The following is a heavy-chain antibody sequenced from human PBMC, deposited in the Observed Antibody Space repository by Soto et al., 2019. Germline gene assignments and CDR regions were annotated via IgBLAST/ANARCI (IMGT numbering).Heavy chain of an antibody. V-gene: IGHV3-48*02. J-gene: IGHJ4*01. CDR3: ARDRAYAFDY. CDR1: GFIFSDYT. D-gene: IGHD5-12*01. CDR2: IGGPSPNI. Sequence: GGSLRLSCAASGFIFSDYTMNWIRQAPGKGLEWISYIGGPSPNISYPDSVKGRFTISRDNAENSLYLQMNSLRDEDTAVYYCARDRAYAFDYWGHGNLVTVSS.